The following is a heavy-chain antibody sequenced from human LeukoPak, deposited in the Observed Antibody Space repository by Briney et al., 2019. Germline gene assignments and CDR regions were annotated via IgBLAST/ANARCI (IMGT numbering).Heavy chain of an antibody. V-gene: IGHV4-34*01. J-gene: IGHJ6*03. CDR2: INQSGTA. D-gene: IGHD5-18*01. Sequence: SETLSLTCAVYGASFNAYYWSWIRQTPGKGLEWIGEINQSGTANYNPSLKSRAALSVDTSKNQFSLKLSSVTAADTAVYYCARELSLRDVDTAMGTYYYYYYMDVWGKGTTVTVSS. CDR1: GASFNAYY. CDR3: ARELSLRDVDTAMGTYYYYYYMDV.